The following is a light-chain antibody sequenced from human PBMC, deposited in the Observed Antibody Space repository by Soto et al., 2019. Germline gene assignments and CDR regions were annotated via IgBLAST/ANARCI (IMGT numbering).Light chain of an antibody. J-gene: IGLJ1*01. CDR1: SSDVGGYNF. CDR2: EVS. Sequence: QSALTQPPSASGSPGQSVTISCTGTSSDVGGYNFVSWYQQHPGKAPKLIIYEVSKRPSGVPDRFSGSKSGNTASLTVSGLQAEDEADYYCTSYVGSNNFYVFGTGTKLTVL. V-gene: IGLV2-8*01. CDR3: TSYVGSNNFYV.